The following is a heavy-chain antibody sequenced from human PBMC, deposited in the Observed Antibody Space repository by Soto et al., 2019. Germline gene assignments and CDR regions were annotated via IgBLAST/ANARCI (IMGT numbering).Heavy chain of an antibody. CDR2: VNPNNGDT. CDR3: AKVSRKGSAIDFDY. CDR1: GYTFSNYD. J-gene: IGHJ4*02. D-gene: IGHD3-10*01. V-gene: IGHV1-8*01. Sequence: QVQLVQSGAELKKPGASVKVSCKASGYTFSNYDMNWVRQATGQGPEWIGWVNPNNGDTGYAQKFQGRVTLTTDISTTTAYMELTSPRSEDTDIYYCAKVSRKGSAIDFDYWGQGTLITVSS.